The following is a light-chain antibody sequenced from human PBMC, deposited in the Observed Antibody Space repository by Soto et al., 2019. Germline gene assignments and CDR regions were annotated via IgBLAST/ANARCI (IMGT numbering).Light chain of an antibody. V-gene: IGLV2-8*01. CDR1: SSDVGGYNY. J-gene: IGLJ1*01. CDR3: SSYAGSNNV. Sequence: QSVLTQPPSASGSPGQSVTISCTGSSSDVGGYNYVSWYQHHPGKAPKLIIYEVSKRPSGVPDRFSGSKSGNTASLTVSGLQPEDEADYYCSSYAGSNNVFGTGTKVTVL. CDR2: EVS.